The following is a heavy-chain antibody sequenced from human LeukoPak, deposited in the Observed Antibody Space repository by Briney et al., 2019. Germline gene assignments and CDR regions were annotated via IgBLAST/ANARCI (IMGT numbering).Heavy chain of an antibody. D-gene: IGHD4-11*01. V-gene: IGHV7-4-1*02. Sequence: ASVKVSCKASGYTFTSYAMNWVRQAPGQGLEWMGWINTNTGNPTYAQGFTGRFVFSLDTSVSTAYLQISSLKAEDTAVYYCARESFTFSSNYSYYYYGMDVCGQGTTVTVSS. CDR1: GYTFTSYA. CDR3: ARESFTFSSNYSYYYYGMDV. J-gene: IGHJ6*02. CDR2: INTNTGNP.